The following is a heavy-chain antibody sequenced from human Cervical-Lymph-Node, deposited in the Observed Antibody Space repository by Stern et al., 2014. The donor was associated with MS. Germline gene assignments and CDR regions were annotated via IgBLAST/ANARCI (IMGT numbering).Heavy chain of an antibody. CDR3: ARVYSGYDWFDY. J-gene: IGHJ4*02. CDR1: GGSISDTNW. D-gene: IGHD5-12*01. CDR2: IYHSGTA. Sequence: QVQLQESGPGLVKPSGTLSLTCAVSGGSISDTNWWSWVRQTPGMGLEWIGEIYHSGTANFSPSLESRVTMSVDKSKNQFSVELKSVTAADTAVYYCARVYSGYDWFDYWGQGTPVTVSS. V-gene: IGHV4-4*02.